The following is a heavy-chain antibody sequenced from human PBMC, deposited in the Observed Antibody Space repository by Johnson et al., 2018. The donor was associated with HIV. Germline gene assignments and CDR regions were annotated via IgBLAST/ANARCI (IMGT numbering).Heavy chain of an antibody. J-gene: IGHJ3*02. CDR2: ISYDGSNK. D-gene: IGHD4-17*01. CDR1: GFTFSSYA. V-gene: IGHV3-30-3*01. CDR3: ARPGGDYSAFDI. Sequence: QVQLVESGGVVVQPGRSLRLSCAASGFTFSSYAMHWVRQAPGKGLEWVAVISYDGSNKYYADSVKGRFTISRDNSKNTLYLQMNILRAEDTAVYYCARPGGDYSAFDIWGQGTMVTVSS.